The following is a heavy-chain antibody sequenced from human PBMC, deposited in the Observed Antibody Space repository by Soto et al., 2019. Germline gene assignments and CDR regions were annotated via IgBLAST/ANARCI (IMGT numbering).Heavy chain of an antibody. V-gene: IGHV4-30-4*01. CDR1: GGSISSGDYY. D-gene: IGHD3-3*01. J-gene: IGHJ5*02. CDR3: ARNPYYDFWFDP. Sequence: PSETLSLTCTVSGGSISSGDYYWSWIRQPPGKGLEWIGYIYYSGSTYYNPSLKSRVTISVDTSKNQFSLKLSSVTAADTAVYYCARNPYYDFWFDPWGQGTLVTVSS. CDR2: IYYSGST.